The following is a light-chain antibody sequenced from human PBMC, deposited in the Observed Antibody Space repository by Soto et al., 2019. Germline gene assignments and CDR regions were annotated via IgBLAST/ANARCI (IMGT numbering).Light chain of an antibody. Sequence: QSALAQPTSVSGSPGQSIAISCTGTSSDIGGYNYVSWHQQHPGKAPKVLISVVSNRPSGVSGRFSGSKSGNTAFLTISGLQAEDEAVYYCCSHSSSITWMFGGGTKLTVL. CDR2: VVS. CDR3: CSHSSSITWM. CDR1: SSDIGGYNY. V-gene: IGLV2-14*01. J-gene: IGLJ3*02.